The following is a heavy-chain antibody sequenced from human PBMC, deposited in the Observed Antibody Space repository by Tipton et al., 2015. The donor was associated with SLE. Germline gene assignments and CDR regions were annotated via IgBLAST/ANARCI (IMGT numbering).Heavy chain of an antibody. Sequence: TLSLTCTVSGGSISSSSYYWGWIRQPPGKGLEWIGSIYYSGSTYYNPSLKSRVTISVDTSKNQFSLKLSSVTAADTAVYYCARGFGSGAGMDVWGQGTTVTVSS. CDR1: GGSISSSSYY. CDR3: ARGFGSGAGMDV. V-gene: IGHV4-39*07. D-gene: IGHD3-10*01. CDR2: IYYSGST. J-gene: IGHJ6*02.